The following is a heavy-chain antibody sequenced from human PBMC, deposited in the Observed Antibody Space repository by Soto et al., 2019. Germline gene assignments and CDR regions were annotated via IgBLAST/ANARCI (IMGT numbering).Heavy chain of an antibody. D-gene: IGHD6-13*01. CDR2: IKEDGSEK. J-gene: IGHJ4*02. V-gene: IGHV3-7*04. CDR3: ARGGSNRFGL. CDR1: GFTFSGHW. Sequence: EEQRVESGGGLVQPGGSLRVSCAASGFTFSGHWMTWVRQAPGKGLEWVASIKEDGSEKKYVDSAKGRFTISRDNAKKSLYLQMNSLRGDDTAVYYCARGGSNRFGLWGQGTLVTVSS.